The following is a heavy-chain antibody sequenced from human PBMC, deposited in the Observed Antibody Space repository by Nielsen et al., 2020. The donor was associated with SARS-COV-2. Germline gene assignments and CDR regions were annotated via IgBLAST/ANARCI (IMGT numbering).Heavy chain of an antibody. CDR3: TKGAQLGDY. CDR1: AFTFSAFG. V-gene: IGHV3-30*02. CDR2: IWHDGSNK. J-gene: IGHJ4*02. D-gene: IGHD6-13*01. Sequence: GESLKISCAASAFTFSAFGMHWVRQAPGKGLEWVAVIWHDGSNKFYIDSVKGRFTISTDLSNNTLYLQMNSLRVEDTAIYYCTKGAQLGDYWGQGTLVTVSS.